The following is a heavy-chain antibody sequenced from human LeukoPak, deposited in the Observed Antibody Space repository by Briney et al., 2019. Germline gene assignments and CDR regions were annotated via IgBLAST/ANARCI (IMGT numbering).Heavy chain of an antibody. V-gene: IGHV3-72*01. CDR1: GFTPSDPS. CDR2: VRNKANGYRT. D-gene: IGHD2-15*01. CDR3: ARSGYCGAGTCYSDYFDY. Sequence: GGSLRLSCAASGFTPSDPSMNWVRQAPGKGLKWVGRVRNKANGYRTEYAASVEGRFTVSGDASKNSLYLQMNSLKTEDTAVYYCARSGYCGAGTCYSDYFDYWGLGTLVTVSS. J-gene: IGHJ4*02.